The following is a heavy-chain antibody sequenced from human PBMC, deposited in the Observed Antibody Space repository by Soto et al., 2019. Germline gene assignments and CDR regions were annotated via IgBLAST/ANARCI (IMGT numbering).Heavy chain of an antibody. Sequence: RASVKVSCKASGGTFSSYAISWVRQAPGQGLEWMGGIIPIFGTANYAQKFQGRVTITADESTSTAYMELSSLRSEDTAVYYCARERGHIGYNSVRYIHHWGQGTPVTVSS. V-gene: IGHV1-69*13. CDR3: ARERGHIGYNSVRYIHH. J-gene: IGHJ1*01. CDR2: IIPIFGTA. CDR1: GGTFSSYA. D-gene: IGHD5-12*01.